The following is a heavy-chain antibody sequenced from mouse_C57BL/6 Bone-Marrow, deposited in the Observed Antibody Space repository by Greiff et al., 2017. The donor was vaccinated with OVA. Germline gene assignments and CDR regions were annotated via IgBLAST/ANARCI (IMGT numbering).Heavy chain of an antibody. CDR1: GFNIKDDY. Sequence: VQLQQSGAELVRPGASVKLSCTASGFNIKDDYMHWVKQRPEQGLEWIGWIDPENGDTEYASKFQGKAAITADTSSNTAYLQLSSLTSEDTAVYYCTRGLYYAMDYWGQGTSVTVSS. V-gene: IGHV14-4*01. J-gene: IGHJ4*01. D-gene: IGHD6-2*01. CDR2: IDPENGDT. CDR3: TRGLYYAMDY.